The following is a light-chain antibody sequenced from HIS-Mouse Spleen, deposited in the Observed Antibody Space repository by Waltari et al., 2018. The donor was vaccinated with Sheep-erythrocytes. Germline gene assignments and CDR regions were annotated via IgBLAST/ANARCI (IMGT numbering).Light chain of an antibody. Sequence: DIQMTQSPSSLSASVGDRATITCQASQDISNYLNWYQQKPGKAPKHLIYDASNLETGVPSRFSGSGSGTDFTFTISSLQPEDIATYYCQQYDNLLTFGGGTKVEIK. CDR2: DAS. V-gene: IGKV1-33*01. CDR3: QQYDNLLT. CDR1: QDISNY. J-gene: IGKJ4*01.